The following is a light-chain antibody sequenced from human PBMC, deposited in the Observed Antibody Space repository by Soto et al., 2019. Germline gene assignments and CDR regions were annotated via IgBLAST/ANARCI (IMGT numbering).Light chain of an antibody. V-gene: IGKV1-17*01. J-gene: IGKJ4*01. CDR1: QGIRND. CDR2: GAS. Sequence: DIQMTQSPSSLSASVGDRVTITCRASQGIRNDVGWYQQKPGKAPKRLIYGASSLQCGVPSRFSGSGSGTEFPLTISSLQPEDFATYYCLQHNSYPLTFGGGTKVEIK. CDR3: LQHNSYPLT.